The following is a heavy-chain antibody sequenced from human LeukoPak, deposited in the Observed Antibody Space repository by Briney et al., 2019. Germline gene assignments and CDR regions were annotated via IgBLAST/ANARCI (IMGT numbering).Heavy chain of an antibody. CDR2: ISWNSGSI. CDR3: ARECSGGSCYSGYL. Sequence: PGRSLRLSCAASGFTFDDYAMHWVRQAPGKGLEWVSGISWNSGSIGYADSVKGRFTISRDNAKNSLYLQMNSLRAEDTAVYYCARECSGGSCYSGYLWGQGTLVTVSS. V-gene: IGHV3-9*01. J-gene: IGHJ4*02. CDR1: GFTFDDYA. D-gene: IGHD2-15*01.